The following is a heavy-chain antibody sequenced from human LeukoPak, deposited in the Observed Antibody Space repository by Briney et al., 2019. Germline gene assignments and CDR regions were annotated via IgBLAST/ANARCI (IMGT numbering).Heavy chain of an antibody. D-gene: IGHD1-7*01. CDR1: GYIFSIYA. J-gene: IGHJ1*01. Sequence: ASVKVSCKASGYIFSIYALIWVRQAPGQGLELMGWISTNTGNPTYAQGFTGRFVFSLDTSVSTAYLQISSLKAGDTAVYYCARDYTLTLGTTTYFQHWGQGTLVTVSS. CDR2: ISTNTGNP. CDR3: ARDYTLTLGTTTYFQH. V-gene: IGHV7-4-1*02.